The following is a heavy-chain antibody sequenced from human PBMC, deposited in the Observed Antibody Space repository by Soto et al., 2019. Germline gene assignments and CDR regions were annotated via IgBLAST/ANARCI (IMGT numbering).Heavy chain of an antibody. CDR1: GGTFSSYT. Sequence: SVKVSCKASGGTFSSYTISWVRQAPGQGLEWMGRTIPILGIANYAQKFQGRVTITADKSTSTAYMELSSLRSEDTAVYYCARVKHGNFDYWGQGTLVTVSS. CDR3: ARVKHGNFDY. CDR2: TIPILGIA. V-gene: IGHV1-69*02. J-gene: IGHJ4*02.